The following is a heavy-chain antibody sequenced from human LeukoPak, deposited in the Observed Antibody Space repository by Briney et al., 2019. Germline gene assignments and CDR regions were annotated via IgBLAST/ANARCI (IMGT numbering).Heavy chain of an antibody. J-gene: IGHJ6*02. D-gene: IGHD2-21*02. Sequence: GGSPRLSCAVSGVSFSGAGMHWVRPASGPGLEWVGLIRSKANSYATAYAASVKGRFTISRDDSKNTAYLQMNSLKTEDTAVYYCTRRDELRGDPRRYYYYYGMDVWGQGTTVTVSS. CDR2: IRSKANSYAT. CDR1: GVSFSGAG. V-gene: IGHV3-73*01. CDR3: TRRDELRGDPRRYYYYYGMDV.